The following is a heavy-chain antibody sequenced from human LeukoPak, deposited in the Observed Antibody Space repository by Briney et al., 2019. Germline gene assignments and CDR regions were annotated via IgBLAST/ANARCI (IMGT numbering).Heavy chain of an antibody. V-gene: IGHV3-30-3*01. CDR3: AREVNNWNYALLDY. D-gene: IGHD1-7*01. J-gene: IGHJ4*02. CDR2: ISYDGSNK. CDR1: GFTFSSYA. Sequence: GRSLRLSGAASGFTFSSYAMHWVRQAPGKGLEWVAVISYDGSNKYYADSVKGRFTISRDNSKNTLYLQMNSLRAEDTAVYYCAREVNNWNYALLDYWGQGTLVTVSS.